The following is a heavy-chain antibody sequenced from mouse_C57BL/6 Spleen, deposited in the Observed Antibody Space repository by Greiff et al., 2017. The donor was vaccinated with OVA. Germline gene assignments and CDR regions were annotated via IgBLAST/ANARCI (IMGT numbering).Heavy chain of an antibody. CDR2: IDPETGGT. V-gene: IGHV1-15*01. D-gene: IGHD1-1*01. J-gene: IGHJ1*03. CDR3: TRSDYYGSSPSYWYFDV. CDR1: GYTFTDYE. Sequence: VQLQQSGAELVRPGASVTLSCKASGYTFTDYEMHWVKQTPVHGLEWIGAIDPETGGTAYNQKFKGKAILTADKSSSTAYMELRSLTSEDSAVYYCTRSDYYGSSPSYWYFDVWGTGTTVTVSS.